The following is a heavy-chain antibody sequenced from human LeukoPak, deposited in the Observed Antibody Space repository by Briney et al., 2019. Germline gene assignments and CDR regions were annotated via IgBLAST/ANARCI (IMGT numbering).Heavy chain of an antibody. CDR3: AKLGYSGSYYVYYFDY. J-gene: IGHJ4*02. V-gene: IGHV3-30*18. Sequence: GGSLRLSCAASGFTFSSYGMHWVRQAPGKGLEWVAVISYDGSNKYYADSVKGRFTISRDNSKNTLYLQMNSLRAEDTAVYYCAKLGYSGSYYVYYFDYWGQGTLVTVSS. CDR2: ISYDGSNK. D-gene: IGHD1-26*01. CDR1: GFTFSSYG.